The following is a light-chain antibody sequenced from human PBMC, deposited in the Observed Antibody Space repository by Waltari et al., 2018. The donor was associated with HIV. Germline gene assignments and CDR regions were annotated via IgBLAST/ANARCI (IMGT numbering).Light chain of an antibody. CDR2: SAS. J-gene: IGKJ5*01. V-gene: IGKV1-9*01. CDR1: QGISND. CDR3: QQRSQS. Sequence: DIQLTQSPSFLSASVGDRVTITCRASQGISNDLAWYQQKSGKPPTLLIYSASTLQSGVSSRFSGSGSGTEFTLTISSLQTEDFGTYYCQQRSQSFGQGTRLEIK.